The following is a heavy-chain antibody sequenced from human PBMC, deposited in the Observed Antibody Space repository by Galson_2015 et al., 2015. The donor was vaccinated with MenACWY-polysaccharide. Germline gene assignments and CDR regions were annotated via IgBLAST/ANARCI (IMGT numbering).Heavy chain of an antibody. CDR2: IKQDGSEK. CDR1: GFTFGSYW. J-gene: IGHJ3*02. CDR3: ASGPYSGSYSGLDAFDI. D-gene: IGHD1-26*01. V-gene: IGHV3-7*01. Sequence: SLRLSCAASGFTFGSYWMTWVRQAPGKGLEWVAIIKQDGSEKYYVDSVKGRFTISRDNAKNSLYLQMNSLRAEDTAVYYCASGPYSGSYSGLDAFDIWGQGTMVTVSS.